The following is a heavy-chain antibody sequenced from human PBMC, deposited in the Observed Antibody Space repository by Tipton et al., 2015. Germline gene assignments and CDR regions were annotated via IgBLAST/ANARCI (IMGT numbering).Heavy chain of an antibody. CDR1: GFTFSNAW. CDR3: ATREAG. CDR2: IYSGAGT. V-gene: IGHV3-53*01. Sequence: GSLRLSCAASGFTFSNAWMSWVRQAPGKGLEWVSLIYSGAGTYYTDSVKGRFTISRDNSKNTLSLQMNSLRVEDTAVYYCATREAGWGQGTLVTVSS. D-gene: IGHD5-24*01. J-gene: IGHJ4*02.